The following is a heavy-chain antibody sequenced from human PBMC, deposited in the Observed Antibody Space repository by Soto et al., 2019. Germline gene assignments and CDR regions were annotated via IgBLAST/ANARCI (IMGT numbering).Heavy chain of an antibody. CDR3: ARVGGVAARTFDY. D-gene: IGHD6-6*01. CDR1: GGAINDFY. Sequence: SETLSLTCTVSGGAINDFYWSWIRQPPGKGLEWIGYIYYSGSTDYNPSLKGRVTISVDTSKNQFSLKLRSVTAADTAVYYCARVGGVAARTFDYWDQGTLVTVSS. CDR2: IYYSGST. J-gene: IGHJ4*02. V-gene: IGHV4-59*01.